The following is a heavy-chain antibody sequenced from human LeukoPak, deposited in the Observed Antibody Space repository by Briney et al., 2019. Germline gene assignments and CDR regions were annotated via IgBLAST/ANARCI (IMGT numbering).Heavy chain of an antibody. J-gene: IGHJ6*02. Sequence: GGSLRLSCAASGFTFGDYAMHWVRQAPGKGLEWVSGISWNSGSIGYADSVKGRFTISRDNAKNSLYLQMNSLRAEDTALYYCARVATASDYYYGMDVWGQGTTVTVSS. V-gene: IGHV3-9*01. CDR3: ARVATASDYYYGMDV. CDR2: ISWNSGSI. CDR1: GFTFGDYA. D-gene: IGHD5-12*01.